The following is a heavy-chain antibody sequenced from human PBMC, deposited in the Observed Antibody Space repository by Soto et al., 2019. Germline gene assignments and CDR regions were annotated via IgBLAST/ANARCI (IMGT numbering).Heavy chain of an antibody. J-gene: IGHJ4*02. V-gene: IGHV1-58*01. Sequence: SVKVSCKASGFTFTSSAEQWVRQARGQRLEWIGWIVVGSGNTNYAQKFQGRVTITADKSTSTAYMELSSLRSEDTAVYYFARVRGIAVAEYYFDYWGQGTLVTVSS. D-gene: IGHD6-19*01. CDR3: ARVRGIAVAEYYFDY. CDR2: IVVGSGNT. CDR1: GFTFTSSA.